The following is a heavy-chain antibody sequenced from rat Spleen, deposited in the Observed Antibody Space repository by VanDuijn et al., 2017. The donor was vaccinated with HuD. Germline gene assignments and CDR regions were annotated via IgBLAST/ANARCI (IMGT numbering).Heavy chain of an antibody. CDR1: GYSITSSYR. Sequence: EVQLQESGPGLVKPSQSLSLTCSVTGYSITSSYRWNWIRKFPGNKLEWMGYINSAGSTNYNPSLKSRISITRDTSKNQFFLQVNSVTTEDTATYYCARRKVLGTFDYWGQGVMVTVSS. V-gene: IGHV3-3*01. D-gene: IGHD5-1*01. CDR3: ARRKVLGTFDY. CDR2: INSAGST. J-gene: IGHJ2*01.